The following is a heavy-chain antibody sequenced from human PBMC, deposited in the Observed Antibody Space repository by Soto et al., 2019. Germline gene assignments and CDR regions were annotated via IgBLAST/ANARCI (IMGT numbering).Heavy chain of an antibody. V-gene: IGHV4-30-4*01. CDR2: IYYSGST. CDR3: AREEQYDVLGSYRYTDAVAI. J-gene: IGHJ3*02. D-gene: IGHD3-16*02. Sequence: PWETLSLTCTVSGGSISSGDYYWSWIRQPPGKGLEWIGYIYYSGSTYYNPSLKSRVTISVDTSKNQFSLKLSSVTAADTAVYYCAREEQYDVLGSYRYTDAVAIWCQGTLLT. CDR1: GGSISSGDYY.